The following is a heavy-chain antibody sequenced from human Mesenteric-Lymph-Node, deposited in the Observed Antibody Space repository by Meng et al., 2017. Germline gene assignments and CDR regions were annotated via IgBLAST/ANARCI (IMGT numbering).Heavy chain of an antibody. D-gene: IGHD6-13*01. CDR3: ARVLAAAGFDL. CDR2: ITAAGIT. J-gene: IGHJ2*01. CDR1: GFTFNRQS. V-gene: IGHV3-66*01. Sequence: QWVGFGEGLVPPGGSLRRSCEASGFTFNRQSMSWVRQAPGKGLEWVSVITAAGITYYADSVKGRFSISRDTSKNTVYLQMNSLRAEDTAVYYCARVLAAAGFDLWGRGTLVTVSS.